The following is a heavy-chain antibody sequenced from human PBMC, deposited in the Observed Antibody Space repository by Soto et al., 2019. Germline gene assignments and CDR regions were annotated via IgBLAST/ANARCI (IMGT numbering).Heavy chain of an antibody. CDR3: TSSGDLVGVTSFVY. CDR2: TYYRSQWYY. D-gene: IGHD1-26*01. J-gene: IGHJ4*02. Sequence: PSQTLSLTCAISGDSVSSNSATWNWIRQSPSRGLEWLGRTYYRSQWYYDYAVSVKSRISINPDTSKNQFSLQLDSLTPEDTAFYYCTSSGDLVGVTSFVYWGQGTLVTVSS. CDR1: GDSVSSNSAT. V-gene: IGHV6-1*01.